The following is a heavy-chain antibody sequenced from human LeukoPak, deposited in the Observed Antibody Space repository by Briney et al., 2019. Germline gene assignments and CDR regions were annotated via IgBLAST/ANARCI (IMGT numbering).Heavy chain of an antibody. V-gene: IGHV1-24*01. CDR2: FDPEDGGT. Sequence: ASVKVSCKVSGYTLTELAMHWVRQAPGKGLEWLGGFDPEDGGTIYAQKFQGRVTMTEDTSTDTAYMELSSLSSEDTAVYYCATRRLITMIVVVIGGGSDAFDIWGQGTMVTVSS. J-gene: IGHJ3*02. CDR3: ATRRLITMIVVVIGGGSDAFDI. D-gene: IGHD3-22*01. CDR1: GYTLTELA.